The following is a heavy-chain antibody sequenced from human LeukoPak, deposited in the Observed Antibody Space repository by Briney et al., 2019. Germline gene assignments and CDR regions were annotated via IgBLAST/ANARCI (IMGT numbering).Heavy chain of an antibody. D-gene: IGHD3-10*01. CDR2: INSDGSST. CDR3: ARDHRGSGSRYYYYYMDV. V-gene: IGHV3-74*01. J-gene: IGHJ6*03. Sequence: GGSLRRSCAASGFTFSSYWMHWVRQAPGKGLVWVSRINSDGSSTSYADSVKGRFTISRDNAKNTLFLQMNSLRAEDTAVYYCARDHRGSGSRYYYYYMDVWGKGTTVTISS. CDR1: GFTFSSYW.